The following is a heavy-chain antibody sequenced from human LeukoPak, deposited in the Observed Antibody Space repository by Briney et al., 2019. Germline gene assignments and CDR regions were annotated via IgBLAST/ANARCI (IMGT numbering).Heavy chain of an antibody. V-gene: IGHV4-4*07. D-gene: IGHD4-23*01. CDR3: ARYVDYDGVAYFDF. J-gene: IGHJ4*02. Sequence: SETLSLTCTVSGGSIRDYYWSWVRQPAGKGLEYIGRIYTSRSASYNPSLKSRVTMSLDMSQNQFSLKLTSVTAADTAVYYCARYVDYDGVAYFDFWGQGTLVTVSS. CDR1: GGSIRDYY. CDR2: IYTSRSA.